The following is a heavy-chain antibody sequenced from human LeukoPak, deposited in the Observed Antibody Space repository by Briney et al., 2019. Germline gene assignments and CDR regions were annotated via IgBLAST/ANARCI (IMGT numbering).Heavy chain of an antibody. V-gene: IGHV3-21*01. D-gene: IGHD3-22*01. J-gene: IGHJ3*02. CDR2: ISSSSSYI. Sequence: PGGSLRLSCAASGFTFSSYSMNWVRQAPGKGLEWVSSISSSSSYIYYADSVKGRFTISRDNAKNSLYLQMNSLRAEDTAVYYCATPGAQAYYYDSSGYSDAFDIWGQGTMVTVSS. CDR1: GFTFSSYS. CDR3: ATPGAQAYYYDSSGYSDAFDI.